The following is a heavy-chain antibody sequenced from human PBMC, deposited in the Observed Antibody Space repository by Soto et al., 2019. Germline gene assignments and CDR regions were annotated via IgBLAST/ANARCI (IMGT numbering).Heavy chain of an antibody. CDR2: INPSGGST. J-gene: IGHJ3*02. CDR1: GYTFTSYY. V-gene: IGHV1-46*01. D-gene: IGHD4-17*01. Sequence: QVQLVQSGAEVKKPGASVKVSCKASGYTFTSYYMHWVRQAPGQGLEWMGIINPSGGSTSYAQKFQGRVNMTRDTSTSTVYMELSSLRSEDTAVYYCARSSDYGDYEGHAFDIWGQGTMVTVSS. CDR3: ARSSDYGDYEGHAFDI.